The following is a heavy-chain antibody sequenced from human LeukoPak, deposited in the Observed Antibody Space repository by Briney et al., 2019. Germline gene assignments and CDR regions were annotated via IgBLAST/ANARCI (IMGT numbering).Heavy chain of an antibody. Sequence: PGGSLRLSCGVRGFTVRINYMSWVRQAPGKGLEWVSVIYGGGSTYYADSVKGRFTISRDNSKNTLYLQMNTLRAEDTAVYYSARSDGIATAGPFAYWAQGTLVTVS. J-gene: IGHJ4*02. CDR3: ARSDGIATAGPFAY. D-gene: IGHD6-13*01. V-gene: IGHV3-53*01. CDR2: IYGGGST. CDR1: GFTVRINY.